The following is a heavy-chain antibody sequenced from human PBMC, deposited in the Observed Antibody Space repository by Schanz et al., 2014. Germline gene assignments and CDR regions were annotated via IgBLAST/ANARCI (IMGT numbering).Heavy chain of an antibody. Sequence: EVQLVESGGGLVQPGGSLRLSCAASGFTFSNYWIHWVRQAPGKGLEWVSSISSTSTYLYYADSVKGRFTISRDSARNSLYLQMNSLRAEDAAVYRCARDKNYDDSAEYGMDVWGQGTTVTVSS. J-gene: IGHJ6*02. CDR2: ISSTSTYL. CDR1: GFTFSNYW. CDR3: ARDKNYDDSAEYGMDV. V-gene: IGHV3-21*04. D-gene: IGHD3-22*01.